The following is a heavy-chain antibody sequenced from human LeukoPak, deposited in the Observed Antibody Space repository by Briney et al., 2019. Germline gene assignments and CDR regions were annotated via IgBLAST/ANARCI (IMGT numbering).Heavy chain of an antibody. CDR2: ISGSGDNT. J-gene: IGHJ5*02. D-gene: IGHD6-19*01. CDR1: GFTFSSYA. CDR3: AKGGSSGWRNWFDP. Sequence: PGGSLRLSCAASGFTFSSYAMSWVRQAPGKGLEWVSSISGSGDNTYYADSVKDRFSISRDNSKTTVSLQMNSLRAEDTAVYYCAKGGSSGWRNWFDPWGQGTLVTVSS. V-gene: IGHV3-23*01.